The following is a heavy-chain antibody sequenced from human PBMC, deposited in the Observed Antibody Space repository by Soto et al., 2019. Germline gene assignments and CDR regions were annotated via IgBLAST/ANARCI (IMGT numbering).Heavy chain of an antibody. CDR3: ARYCSGGSCYALGYYHGMDV. V-gene: IGHV1-69*13. Sequence: GAPVKVSRKASGCTFSGYAISWVRQAPGQGLEWMGGIIPSFGTANYAQKFQGRVTITADESTSTAYMELSSLRSEDTAVYYCARYCSGGSCYALGYYHGMDVWGQGTTVTVSS. J-gene: IGHJ6*02. CDR1: GCTFSGYA. D-gene: IGHD2-15*01. CDR2: IIPSFGTA.